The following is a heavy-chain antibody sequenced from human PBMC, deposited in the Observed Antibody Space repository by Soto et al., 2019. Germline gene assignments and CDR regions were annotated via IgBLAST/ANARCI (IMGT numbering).Heavy chain of an antibody. D-gene: IGHD2-15*01. J-gene: IGHJ5*02. Sequence: SETLSLTCAVSGGSISSSNWWSWVRQPPGKGLEWIGEIYHSGSTNYNPSLKGRVTISVDKSKNQCSLKLSLVTAADTAVYYCARDWVIFTEYCSGGSCYDYEVGWFDPWGQGTLVTVSS. CDR1: GGSISSSNW. CDR3: ARDWVIFTEYCSGGSCYDYEVGWFDP. V-gene: IGHV4-4*02. CDR2: IYHSGST.